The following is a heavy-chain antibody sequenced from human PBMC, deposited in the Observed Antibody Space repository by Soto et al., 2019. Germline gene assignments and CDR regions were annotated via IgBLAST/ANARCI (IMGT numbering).Heavy chain of an antibody. J-gene: IGHJ3*02. CDR1: GFICSSYD. V-gene: IGHV3-23*01. D-gene: IGHD1-1*01. CDR2: ILVGGST. CDR3: AKATATSGGAFEI. Sequence: PGWSLRLSCAVSGFICSSYDMSWVRQAPGKGLDWVSTILVGGSTHYEDSVKGRFTISRDTSKNTVYLQMNSLTAGDTAMYYCAKATATSGGAFEIYGLGTLVTVSS.